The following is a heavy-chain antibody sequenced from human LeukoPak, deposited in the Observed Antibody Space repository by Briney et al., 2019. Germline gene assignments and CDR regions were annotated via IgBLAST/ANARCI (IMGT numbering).Heavy chain of an antibody. CDR1: GDXVSSDYY. CDR3: ARLRLGATDFDY. J-gene: IGHJ4*02. CDR2: MSYSGST. Sequence: PSETLSLTCTVSGDXVSSDYYWSWIRQPPGKGLEWIGYMSYSGSTNYNPSLKTRVTISVDTSKNQFSLRLSSVTAADTAVYYCARLRLGATDFDYWGQGTLVTVSS. D-gene: IGHD1-26*01. V-gene: IGHV4-61*01.